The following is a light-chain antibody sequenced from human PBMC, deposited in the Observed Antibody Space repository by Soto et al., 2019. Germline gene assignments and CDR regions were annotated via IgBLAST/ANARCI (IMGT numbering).Light chain of an antibody. Sequence: DIPMTQSPSSLSASVGDRVIITYRASQSISSYLNWYQQKPGKAPKLLIYAASSLQSGVPSRFSGSGSGADFTLTISSLQPEDFATYYCQQSYTTPLTFGGGTKVEIK. J-gene: IGKJ4*01. CDR3: QQSYTTPLT. V-gene: IGKV1-39*01. CDR2: AAS. CDR1: QSISSY.